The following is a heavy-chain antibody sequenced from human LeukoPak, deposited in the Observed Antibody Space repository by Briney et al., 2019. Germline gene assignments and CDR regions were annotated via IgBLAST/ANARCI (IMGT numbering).Heavy chain of an antibody. J-gene: IGHJ6*04. CDR3: AKGGIVPGPPLDA. CDR2: ISYDGSNE. V-gene: IGHV3-30*04. Sequence: PGGSLRLSCAASGFTFSSYVMHWVRQAPGKGLEWVAIISYDGSNEYYADSVKGRFTISRDNSKNTLYLQMNSLRAEDTAVYYCAKGGIVPGPPLDAWGKGTTVTVSS. D-gene: IGHD3-16*01. CDR1: GFTFSSYV.